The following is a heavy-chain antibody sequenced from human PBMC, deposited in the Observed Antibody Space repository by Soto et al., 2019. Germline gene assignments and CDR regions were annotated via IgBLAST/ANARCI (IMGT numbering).Heavy chain of an antibody. CDR3: ASIPSSYSSSSEYFDY. V-gene: IGHV3-21*01. Sequence: EVQLVESGGGLVKPGGSLRLYCAASGFTFSSYSMNWVRQAPGKGLEWVSSISSSSSYIYYADSVKGRFTISRDNAKNSLYLQMNSLRAEDTAVYYCASIPSSYSSSSEYFDYWGQGTLVTVSS. D-gene: IGHD6-6*01. CDR2: ISSSSSYI. J-gene: IGHJ4*02. CDR1: GFTFSSYS.